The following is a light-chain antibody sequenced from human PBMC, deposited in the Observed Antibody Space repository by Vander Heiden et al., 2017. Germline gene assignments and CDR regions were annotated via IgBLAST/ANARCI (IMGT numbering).Light chain of an antibody. CDR2: DLS. Sequence: DIVLTQSPGTLSLSPGERAALSCRASHSIIGTYLAWYQQKPGQAPRLLIYDLSSRATGIPDRFSGSVSGTDFTLTISRLEPEDFAVYYCQQYGSTAYTFGQGTKLEIK. CDR1: HSIIGTY. V-gene: IGKV3-20*01. CDR3: QQYGSTAYT. J-gene: IGKJ2*01.